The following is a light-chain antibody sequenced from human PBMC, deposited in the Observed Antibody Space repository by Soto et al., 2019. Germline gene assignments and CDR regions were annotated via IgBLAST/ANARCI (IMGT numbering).Light chain of an antibody. Sequence: EIVLTQSPATLSLSPGERATLSCRASQSVSSYLAWYQQKPGQAPRLLIYDASNRATGIPARFSESGSGTDLTLTISRLEPEDFAVYYCQQRSNWPMYTFGQGTKLEIK. V-gene: IGKV3-11*01. J-gene: IGKJ2*01. CDR3: QQRSNWPMYT. CDR1: QSVSSY. CDR2: DAS.